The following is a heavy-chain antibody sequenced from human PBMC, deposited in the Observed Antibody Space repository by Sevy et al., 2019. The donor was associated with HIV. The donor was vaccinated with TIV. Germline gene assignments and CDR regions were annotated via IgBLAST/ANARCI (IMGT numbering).Heavy chain of an antibody. CDR3: GRADRVSGWLFDD. Sequence: GGSLRLSCAASGLTFSNFWMTWVRQAPGKGLEWVANINADGGVKYYVDSVKGRFTISRDNSKNSLFLQMNSLRVEDTAIYYCGRADRVSGWLFDDWGQGTPVTVSS. CDR2: INADGGVK. J-gene: IGHJ4*02. D-gene: IGHD6-19*01. CDR1: GLTFSNFW. V-gene: IGHV3-7*01.